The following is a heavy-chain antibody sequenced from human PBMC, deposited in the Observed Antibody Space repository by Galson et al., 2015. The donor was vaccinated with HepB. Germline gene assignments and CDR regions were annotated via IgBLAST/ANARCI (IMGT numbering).Heavy chain of an antibody. D-gene: IGHD3-22*01. CDR3: ASHWGGGDSSGYYSY. Sequence: SVKVSCKASGYTFTSYGISWVRQAPGQGLEWMGWISAYNGNTNYAQKLQGRVTMTTDTSTSTAYMELRSLRSDDTAVYYCASHWGGGDSSGYYSYWGQGTLVTVSS. V-gene: IGHV1-18*01. CDR1: GYTFTSYG. J-gene: IGHJ4*02. CDR2: ISAYNGNT.